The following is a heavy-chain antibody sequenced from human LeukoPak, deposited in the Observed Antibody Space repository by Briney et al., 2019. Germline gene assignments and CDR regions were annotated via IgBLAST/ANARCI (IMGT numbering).Heavy chain of an antibody. CDR1: GYTFTGYY. D-gene: IGHD3-10*01. J-gene: IGHJ5*02. CDR3: ARVRYYYGRDWFDP. Sequence: ASVKVSCKASGYTFTGYYMHWVRQAPGQGLEWMGWINPNSGGTNYAQKFQGRVTMTRDTSISTAYMELSRLRSDDTAVYYCARVRYYYGRDWFDPWGQGTLVTVSS. V-gene: IGHV1-2*02. CDR2: INPNSGGT.